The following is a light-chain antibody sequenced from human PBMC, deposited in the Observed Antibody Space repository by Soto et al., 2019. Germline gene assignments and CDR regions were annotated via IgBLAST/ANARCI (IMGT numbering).Light chain of an antibody. Sequence: EIVLTQSPATLSLSPGERATVSCRASQSVSNNLGWYQQKPGQPPRLRIYDASNRATGIPARFSGSGAGTDFSFTISSLEPDDFAVYYCQHGGTFGQGTRLEIK. CDR2: DAS. J-gene: IGKJ5*01. V-gene: IGKV3-11*01. CDR3: QHGGT. CDR1: QSVSNN.